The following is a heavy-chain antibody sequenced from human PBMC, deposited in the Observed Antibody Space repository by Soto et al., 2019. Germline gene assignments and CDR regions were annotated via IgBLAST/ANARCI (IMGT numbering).Heavy chain of an antibody. CDR3: ATMTGLLVPILACPES. CDR2: VYYAGSA. D-gene: IGHD2-8*02. Sequence: QLQLQESGPGVVKPSETLSLTCTVSGGTIATRSHYWGWVRQPPGKGLEWIGNVYYAGSAYYSPSLRGRATISVDTSNIRFSLTLTSVTAADTAVYYCATMTGLLVPILACPESWGRGTRVIVSS. J-gene: IGHJ5*02. V-gene: IGHV4-39*02. CDR1: GGTIATRSHY.